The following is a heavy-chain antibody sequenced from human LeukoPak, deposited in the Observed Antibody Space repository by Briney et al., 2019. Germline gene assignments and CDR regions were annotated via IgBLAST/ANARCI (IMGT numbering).Heavy chain of an antibody. D-gene: IGHD5-18*01. CDR2: ISYDGSNK. V-gene: IGHV3-30*18. Sequence: GGSLRLSCAAPGFTFSSYGMRWVRQAPGKGLGWVAVISYDGSNKYYADSVKGRFTISRDNSKNTLYLQMNSLRAEDTAVYYCAKRDTAMAPGGHWGQGTLVTVSS. CDR3: AKRDTAMAPGGH. CDR1: GFTFSSYG. J-gene: IGHJ4*02.